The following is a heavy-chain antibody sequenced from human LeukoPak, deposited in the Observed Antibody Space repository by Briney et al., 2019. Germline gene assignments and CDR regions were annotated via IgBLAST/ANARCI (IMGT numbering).Heavy chain of an antibody. CDR2: ISGSGGST. Sequence: PGGSLRLSCRASRFSFSDYDMHWVRQAPGKGLEWVSAISGSGGSTYYADSVKGRFTISRDNSKNTLYLQMNSLRAEDTAVYYCAKDPIKEGAMDVWGKGTTVTVSS. V-gene: IGHV3-23*01. CDR1: RFSFSDYD. CDR3: AKDPIKEGAMDV. D-gene: IGHD3-16*01. J-gene: IGHJ6*03.